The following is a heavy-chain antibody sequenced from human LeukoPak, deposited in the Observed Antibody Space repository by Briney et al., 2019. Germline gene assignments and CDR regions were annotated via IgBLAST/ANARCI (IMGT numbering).Heavy chain of an antibody. Sequence: GGSLRLSCAASGFTFSSYAMSWVRQAPGKGLEWVSAISGSGGSTYYADSVKGRFTISRDNSKNTLYLQMNSLRAEDTAVYYCAKLVITFGGVNENFDYWGQGTLVTVSS. V-gene: IGHV3-23*01. CDR3: AKLVITFGGVNENFDY. CDR2: ISGSGGST. CDR1: GFTFSSYA. J-gene: IGHJ4*02. D-gene: IGHD3-16*01.